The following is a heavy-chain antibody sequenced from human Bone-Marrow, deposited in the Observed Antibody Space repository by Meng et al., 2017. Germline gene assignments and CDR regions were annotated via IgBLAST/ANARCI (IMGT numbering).Heavy chain of an antibody. CDR3: ARVIYRPSGHNYFDP. Sequence: QVQLQESGPGLVKPSGTLSLTCAVSGGPNSSPNWWSWVRQPPGRGLEWIGEIYHSGSTTYNPSLLSRVTISVDKSKNQFSLKLSSVTAADTAIYYCARVIYRPSGHNYFDPWGQGTLVTGSS. D-gene: IGHD1-26*01. J-gene: IGHJ5*02. CDR1: GGPNSSPNW. CDR2: IYHSGST. V-gene: IGHV4-4*02.